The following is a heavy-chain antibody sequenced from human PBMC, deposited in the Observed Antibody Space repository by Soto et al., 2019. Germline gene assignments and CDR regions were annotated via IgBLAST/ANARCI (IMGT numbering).Heavy chain of an antibody. Sequence: ETLSLTCAVYGGSFSGYYWSWIRQPPGKGLEWIGEINHSGSTNYNPSLKSRVTISVDTSKNQFSLKLSSVTAADTAVYYCARGRITMVRGVIIRRAYYFDYWGQGTLVTVSS. D-gene: IGHD3-10*01. J-gene: IGHJ4*02. CDR1: GGSFSGYY. CDR3: ARGRITMVRGVIIRRAYYFDY. V-gene: IGHV4-34*01. CDR2: INHSGST.